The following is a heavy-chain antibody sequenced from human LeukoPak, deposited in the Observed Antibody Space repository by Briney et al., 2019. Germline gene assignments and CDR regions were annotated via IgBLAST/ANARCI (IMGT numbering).Heavy chain of an antibody. D-gene: IGHD3-10*01. CDR2: ITGSGTFT. V-gene: IGHV3-23*01. J-gene: IGHJ4*02. Sequence: PGGSLRLSCAASGFTFIKYSMTWVRQAPGKGLEWVSAITGSGTFTDYADSVKGRFTVSRDNSKNMLYLQMNNLRPEDTATYYCAKRNTMVRGGPCFDYWGQGLMVTVSS. CDR3: AKRNTMVRGGPCFDY. CDR1: GFTFIKYS.